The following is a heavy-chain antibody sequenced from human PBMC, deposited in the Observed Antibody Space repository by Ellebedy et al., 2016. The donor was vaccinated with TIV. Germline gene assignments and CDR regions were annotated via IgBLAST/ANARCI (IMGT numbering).Heavy chain of an antibody. CDR3: ARGGGQQPQALY. V-gene: IGHV3-74*01. J-gene: IGHJ4*02. CDR2: LNNDGSRT. CDR1: KFTFSNYW. Sequence: GESLKISCAASKFTFSNYWMHWVRQAPGKGLVWVSHLNNDGSRTNYADSVKGRFTISRANAKNTLYLQMNGLRAEDTAVYYCARGGGQQPQALYWGQGTLVTVSS. D-gene: IGHD6-13*01.